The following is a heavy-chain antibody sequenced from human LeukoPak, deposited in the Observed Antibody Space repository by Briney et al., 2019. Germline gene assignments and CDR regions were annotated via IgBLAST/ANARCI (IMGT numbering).Heavy chain of an antibody. CDR3: ARDSQRYYYGSGSERWFDP. Sequence: ASVKVSCKASGYTFTSYSISWVRQAPGQGLEWMGWISAYNGNTNYAQKLQGRVTMTTDTSTSTAYMELRSLRSDDTAVYYCARDSQRYYYGSGSERWFDPWGQGTLVTVSS. D-gene: IGHD3-10*01. J-gene: IGHJ5*02. CDR2: ISAYNGNT. CDR1: GYTFTSYS. V-gene: IGHV1-18*01.